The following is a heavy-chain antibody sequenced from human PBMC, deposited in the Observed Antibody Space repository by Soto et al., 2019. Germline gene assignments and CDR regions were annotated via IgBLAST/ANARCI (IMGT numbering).Heavy chain of an antibody. V-gene: IGHV3-30*18. CDR2: ISYHGSDK. D-gene: IGHD4-17*01. CDR3: AKDHLTTTVTTVGY. CDR1: GLTFSNYG. J-gene: IGHJ4*02. Sequence: QVQLVESGGGVVQPGRSLRHSCAASGLTFSNYGMHWVRQAPGKGLEWVAVISYHGSDKYYADSVKGRFTISRDNSKNTLYLQMDSLRAEDTAVYYCAKDHLTTTVTTVGYWGQGTLVTVSS.